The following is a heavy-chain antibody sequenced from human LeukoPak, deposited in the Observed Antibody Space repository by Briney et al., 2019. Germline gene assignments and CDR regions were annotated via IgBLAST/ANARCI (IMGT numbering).Heavy chain of an antibody. D-gene: IGHD6-13*01. J-gene: IGHJ4*02. CDR2: IYYSGTT. Sequence: KTSETLSLTCTVSGGSISSYYWSWIRQPPGKRLEWIGYIYYSGTTNYNPSLKSRVTISVDTSKNQFSLKLSSVTAADTAVYYCARGVYIAAAQYGYWGQGTLVTVSS. CDR3: ARGVYIAAAQYGY. CDR1: GGSISSYY. V-gene: IGHV4-59*01.